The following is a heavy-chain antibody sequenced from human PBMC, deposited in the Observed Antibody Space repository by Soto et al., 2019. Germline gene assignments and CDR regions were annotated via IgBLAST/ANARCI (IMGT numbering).Heavy chain of an antibody. CDR2: ISAYNGNT. Sequence: ASVKVSCKTSGYTFTSYGISWVRQAPGQGLEWMGWISAYNGNTNYAQKLQGRVTMTTDTSTSTAYMELRSLRSDDTAVYYCARDLSSVAGTPYFDYWGQGTLVTRLL. CDR1: GYTFTSYG. D-gene: IGHD6-19*01. CDR3: ARDLSSVAGTPYFDY. V-gene: IGHV1-18*01. J-gene: IGHJ4*02.